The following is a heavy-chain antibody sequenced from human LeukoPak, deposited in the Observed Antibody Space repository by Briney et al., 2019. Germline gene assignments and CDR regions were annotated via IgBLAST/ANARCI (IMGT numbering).Heavy chain of an antibody. V-gene: IGHV3-11*04. J-gene: IGHJ4*02. CDR2: ISSSGSTI. D-gene: IGHD3-22*01. CDR1: GFTFSDYY. CDR3: ATYYDSSGYYFKLDY. Sequence: PGGSLRLSCAASGFTFSDYYMSWIRQAPGKGLEWVSYISSSGSTIYYADSVKGRFTISRDNAKNSLYLQMNSLKAEDTAVYYCATYYDSSGYYFKLDYRGQGTLVTVSS.